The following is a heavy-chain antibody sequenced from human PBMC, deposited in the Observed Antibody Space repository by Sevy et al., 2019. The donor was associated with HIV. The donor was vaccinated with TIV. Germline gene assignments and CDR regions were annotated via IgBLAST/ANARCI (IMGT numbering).Heavy chain of an antibody. Sequence: LSLTCEASGFTFSSFGMSWVRQAPGKGLEWVSGISGTGGSTYYADSVKGRFTISRDNSKNTLYIHMISLRAEDTAVYYCAKDGGRNWDQFFFDYWGQGTLVTVSS. V-gene: IGHV3-23*01. CDR1: GFTFSSFG. D-gene: IGHD7-27*01. J-gene: IGHJ4*02. CDR2: ISGTGGST. CDR3: AKDGGRNWDQFFFDY.